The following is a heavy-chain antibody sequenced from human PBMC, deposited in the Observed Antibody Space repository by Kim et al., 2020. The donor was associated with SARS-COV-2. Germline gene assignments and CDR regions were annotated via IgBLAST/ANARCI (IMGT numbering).Heavy chain of an antibody. D-gene: IGHD3-22*01. CDR3: ARDSRMYYYDSSGYQWDDGAFDI. CDR1: GYTFTSYG. CDR2: ISAYNGNT. Sequence: ASVKVSCKASGYTFTSYGISWVRQAPGQGLEWMGWISAYNGNTNYAQKLQGRVTMTTDTSTSTAYMELRSLRSDDTAVYYCARDSRMYYYDSSGYQWDDGAFDIWGQGTMVTVSS. J-gene: IGHJ3*02. V-gene: IGHV1-18*04.